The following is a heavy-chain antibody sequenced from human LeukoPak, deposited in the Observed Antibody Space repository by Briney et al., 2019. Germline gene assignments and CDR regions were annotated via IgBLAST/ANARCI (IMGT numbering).Heavy chain of an antibody. CDR2: IIPIFGTA. CDR3: ARDRGFPIAAAGYYFDY. V-gene: IGHV1-69*06. Sequence: GASVTVSCRASGYTFTSYGISWVRQAPGQGLEWMGGIIPIFGTANYAQKFQGRVTITADKSTSTAYMELSSLRSEDTAVYYCARDRGFPIAAAGYYFDYWGQGTLVTVSS. J-gene: IGHJ4*02. CDR1: GYTFTSYG. D-gene: IGHD6-13*01.